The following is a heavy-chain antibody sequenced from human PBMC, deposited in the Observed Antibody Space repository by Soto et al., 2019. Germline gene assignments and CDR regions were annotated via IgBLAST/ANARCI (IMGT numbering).Heavy chain of an antibody. CDR3: AKDRRDHYYDSSGHGMDV. J-gene: IGHJ6*02. CDR1: GFTFSSYG. CDR2: ISYDGSNK. Sequence: GGSLRLSCAASGFTFSSYGMHWVRQAPGKGLEWVAVISYDGSNKYYADSVKGRFTISRDNSKNTLYLQMNSLRAEDTAVYYCAKDRRDHYYDSSGHGMDVWGQGTTVTVSS. V-gene: IGHV3-30*18. D-gene: IGHD3-22*01.